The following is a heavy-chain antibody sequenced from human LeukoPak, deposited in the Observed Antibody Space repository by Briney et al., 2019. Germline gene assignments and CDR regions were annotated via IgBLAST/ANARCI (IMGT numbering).Heavy chain of an antibody. CDR3: ARDVGRIVVVPAGY. J-gene: IGHJ4*02. V-gene: IGHV1-18*01. CDR2: ISAYNGNT. D-gene: IGHD2-2*01. CDR1: GYTFTSYG. Sequence: GASVKVSCKASGYTFTSYGISWVRQAPGQGLEWMGWISAYNGNTNYAQKLQGRVTMTTGTSTSTAYMELRSLRSDDTAVCYCARDVGRIVVVPAGYWGQGTLVTVSS.